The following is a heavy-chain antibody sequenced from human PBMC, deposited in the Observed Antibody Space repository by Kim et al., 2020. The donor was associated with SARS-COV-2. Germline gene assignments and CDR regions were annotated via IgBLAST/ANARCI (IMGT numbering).Heavy chain of an antibody. CDR3: AKHMFQGEEGYGMDV. CDR1: GFTFDDYA. V-gene: IGHV3-9*01. D-gene: IGHD3-10*02. Sequence: GGSLRLSCAASGFTFDDYAMHWVRQAPGKGLEWVSGISWNSGSIGYADSVKGRFTISRDNAKNSLYLQMNSLRAEDTALYYCAKHMFQGEEGYGMDVWGQGTTVTVSS. J-gene: IGHJ6*02. CDR2: ISWNSGSI.